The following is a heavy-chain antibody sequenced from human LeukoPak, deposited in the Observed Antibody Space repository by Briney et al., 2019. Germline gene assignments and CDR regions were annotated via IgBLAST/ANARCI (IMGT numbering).Heavy chain of an antibody. CDR3: AKGPSDYYGMDV. J-gene: IGHJ6*02. Sequence: GGSLRLSCAASGFTFCTYAMSWVRQAPGKGLEWVSGISGSGGGTYFADSVKGRFTISRDNSKNTLYLQMNNLRAEDTAVYYCAKGPSDYYGMDVWGQGTTLTVSS. CDR1: GFTFCTYA. CDR2: ISGSGGGT. V-gene: IGHV3-23*01.